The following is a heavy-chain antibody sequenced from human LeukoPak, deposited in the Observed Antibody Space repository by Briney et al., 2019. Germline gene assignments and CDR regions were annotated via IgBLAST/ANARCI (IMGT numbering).Heavy chain of an antibody. J-gene: IGHJ4*02. CDR1: GFTFTTYS. V-gene: IGHV3-21*04. D-gene: IGHD3-10*01. Sequence: PGGSLRLSCEASGFTFTTYSMTWVRQAPGKGLEWVSIISSGSSAIFSADALKGRFTISRDDAKNLLYLDMNSLRSEDTAVYYCARDPSMVRGENTPYFDYWGQGTLVTVSS. CDR2: ISSGSSAI. CDR3: ARDPSMVRGENTPYFDY.